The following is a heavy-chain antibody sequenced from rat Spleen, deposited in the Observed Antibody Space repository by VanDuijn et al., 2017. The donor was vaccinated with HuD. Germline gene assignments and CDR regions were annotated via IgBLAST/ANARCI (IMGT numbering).Heavy chain of an antibody. D-gene: IGHD1-7*01. Sequence: QVQLRESGPGLVQPSQTLSLTCTVSGFSLTSNGVSWVRQPPGKGLEWIAAISSGGSTYYNSALKSRLSISRDTSKSQVFLKMNSLRPEDTGTYYCARQDYGYGGFDYWGQGVMVTVSS. J-gene: IGHJ2*01. CDR1: GFSLTSNG. V-gene: IGHV2S12*01. CDR3: ARQDYGYGGFDY. CDR2: ISSGGST.